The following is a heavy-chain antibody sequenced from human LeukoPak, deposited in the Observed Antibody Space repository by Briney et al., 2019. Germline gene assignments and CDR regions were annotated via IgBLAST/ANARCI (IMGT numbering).Heavy chain of an antibody. CDR2: IYGNGGTT. Sequence: GGSLRLSCVGSGFTFRSHAMSWVRQAPETGLEFVSGIYGNGGTTYYADSVKGRFSISRDNSKNTLYLQMDSLRGEDTAVYYCAKDFRIGYSAHFDYWGQGALVTVSS. CDR1: GFTFRSHA. D-gene: IGHD2-21*01. V-gene: IGHV3-23*01. CDR3: AKDFRIGYSAHFDY. J-gene: IGHJ4*02.